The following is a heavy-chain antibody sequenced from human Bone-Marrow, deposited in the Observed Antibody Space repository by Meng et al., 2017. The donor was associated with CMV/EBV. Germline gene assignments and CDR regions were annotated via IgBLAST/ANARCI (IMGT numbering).Heavy chain of an antibody. Sequence: SETLSLTCTVSGGSISSYYWSWIRQPPGKGLEWIGYIYYSGSTNYNPSLKSRVTISVDTSKNQFSLKLSSVTAADTAVYYCARSRLWFGELLPLGYWGQGTLVTLSS. J-gene: IGHJ4*02. D-gene: IGHD3-10*01. CDR2: IYYSGST. CDR1: GGSISSYY. V-gene: IGHV4-59*01. CDR3: ARSRLWFGELLPLGY.